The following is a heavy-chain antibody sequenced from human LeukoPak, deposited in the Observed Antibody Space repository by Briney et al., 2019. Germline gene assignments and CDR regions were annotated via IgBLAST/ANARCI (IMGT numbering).Heavy chain of an antibody. V-gene: IGHV3-23*01. CDR2: ISGSGGST. Sequence: GGSLRLSCAASGFTFSSYAMSWVRQAPGKGLEWVSAISGSGGSTYYADSVKGRFTISRDKSKNTLYLQMNSLRAEDTAVYYCARGLHGSSSRTRRGGYYFDYWGQGTLVTVSS. D-gene: IGHD6-13*01. CDR3: ARGLHGSSSRTRRGGYYFDY. CDR1: GFTFSSYA. J-gene: IGHJ4*02.